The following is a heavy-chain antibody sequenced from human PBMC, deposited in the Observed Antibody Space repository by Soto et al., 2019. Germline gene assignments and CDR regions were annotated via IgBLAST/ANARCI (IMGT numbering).Heavy chain of an antibody. J-gene: IGHJ3*02. V-gene: IGHV3-30*03. CDR1: GFTFSNYG. Sequence: GGSLRLSCAASGFTFSNYGMHWVRQAPGKGLEWVAVISYDGSSKYYADSVKGRFTISRDNSKHTLYLQMNSLRPEDTAVYYCARATGYSSSWFDAFDIWGQGTMVTVSS. D-gene: IGHD6-13*01. CDR2: ISYDGSSK. CDR3: ARATGYSSSWFDAFDI.